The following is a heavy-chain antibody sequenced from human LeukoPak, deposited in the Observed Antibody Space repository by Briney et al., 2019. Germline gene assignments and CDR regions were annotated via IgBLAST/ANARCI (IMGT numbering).Heavy chain of an antibody. CDR1: GGSISSSSYF. CDR3: ARQMNTVTADY. Sequence: SETLSLTCTVSGGSISSSSYFWGWIRQPPGKGLEWIGSIFYSGSTYYNPSLNSRVTISIDTTNNQFSLRLSSVTAADAAVYYCARQMNTVTADYWGQGTLVTVSS. CDR2: IFYSGST. V-gene: IGHV4-39*01. D-gene: IGHD4-17*01. J-gene: IGHJ4*02.